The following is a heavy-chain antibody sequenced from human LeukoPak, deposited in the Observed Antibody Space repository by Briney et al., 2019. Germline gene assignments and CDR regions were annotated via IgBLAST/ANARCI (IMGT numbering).Heavy chain of an antibody. D-gene: IGHD3-22*01. CDR2: IYYSGST. J-gene: IGHJ4*02. V-gene: IGHV4-59*01. CDR1: GGSISSYY. CDR3: ARVDSSGYYQDY. Sequence: SETLSLTCTVSGGSISSYYWSWIRQPPGKGLEWIGYIYYSGSTNYNPSLKSRVTISVDTSKNQFSLKLSSVTAADTAVCYCARVDSSGYYQDYWGQGTLVTVSS.